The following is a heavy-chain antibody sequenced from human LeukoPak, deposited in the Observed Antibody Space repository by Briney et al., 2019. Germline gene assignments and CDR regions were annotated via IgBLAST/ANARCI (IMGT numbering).Heavy chain of an antibody. Sequence: GSLRLSCAASGFTFSSYAMHWGRQAPGKGLEGVAVISYDGSNKYYADYVKGRFTISRDNSKNTLYLQMNSLRAEDTAVYCCARDLGVTTYYFDYWGQGTLVTVSS. J-gene: IGHJ4*02. V-gene: IGHV3-30-3*01. D-gene: IGHD4-17*01. CDR3: ARDLGVTTYYFDY. CDR2: ISYDGSNK. CDR1: GFTFSSYA.